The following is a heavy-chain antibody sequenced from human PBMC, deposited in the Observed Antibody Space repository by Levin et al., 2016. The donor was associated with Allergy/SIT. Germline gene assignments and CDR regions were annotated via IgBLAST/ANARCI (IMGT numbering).Heavy chain of an antibody. D-gene: IGHD6-19*01. J-gene: IGHJ6*03. CDR3: ARDRVKYRSDWSNYYYYFYLDV. CDR1: GGSIRSYY. V-gene: IGHV4-59*01. Sequence: ESLKISCTVSGGSIRSYYWSWIRQPPGKGLEWIGYVYYSGSTNYNPSLKSRVTMSVDMSKNQFSLKLSSVTAADTAVYYCARDRVKYRSDWSNYYYYFYLDVWGKGTTVTVSS. CDR2: VYYSGST.